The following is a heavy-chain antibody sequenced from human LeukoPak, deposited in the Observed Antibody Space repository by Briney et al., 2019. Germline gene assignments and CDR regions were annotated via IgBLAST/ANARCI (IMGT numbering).Heavy chain of an antibody. CDR1: GGSFSGYY. Sequence: SETLSLTCAVYGGSFSGYYWSWIRQPPGKGLEWIGEINHSGSTNYNPSLKSRVTISVDTSKNQFSLKLSSVTAADTAVYYCARGGGGIADGDAFDIWGQGTMVTVSS. D-gene: IGHD2/OR15-2a*01. CDR3: ARGGGGIADGDAFDI. J-gene: IGHJ3*02. CDR2: INHSGST. V-gene: IGHV4-34*01.